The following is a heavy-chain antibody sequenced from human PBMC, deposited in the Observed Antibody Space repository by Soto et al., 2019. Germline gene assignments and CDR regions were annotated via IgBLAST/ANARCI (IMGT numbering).Heavy chain of an antibody. CDR1: GGSISSGDYY. D-gene: IGHD5-18*01. Sequence: SETLSLTCTVSGGSISSGDYYWSWIRQPPGKGLEWIGYIYYSGSTYYNPSLKSRVTISVDTSKNQFSLKLSSVTAADTAVYFRASGQETPMANDYWGQGTLVTVSS. J-gene: IGHJ4*02. CDR2: IYYSGST. CDR3: ASGQETPMANDY. V-gene: IGHV4-30-4*01.